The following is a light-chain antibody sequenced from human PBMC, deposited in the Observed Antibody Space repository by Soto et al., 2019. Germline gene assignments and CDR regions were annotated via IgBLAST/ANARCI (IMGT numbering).Light chain of an antibody. CDR3: QTWGTGFVI. V-gene: IGLV4-69*01. CDR2: LKSDGSH. Sequence: QLVLTQSPSASASLGASVKLTCTLSSGHDNYAITWHQQQPEKGPRYLMKLKSDGSHTRGDGIPDRFSGSSSGNERYLTISSLQSEDEADYYCQTWGTGFVIFGGGTKLTVL. CDR1: SGHDNYA. J-gene: IGLJ2*01.